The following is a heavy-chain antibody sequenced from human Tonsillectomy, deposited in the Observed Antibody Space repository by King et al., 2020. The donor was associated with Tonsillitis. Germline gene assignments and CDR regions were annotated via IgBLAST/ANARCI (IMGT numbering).Heavy chain of an antibody. J-gene: IGHJ5*02. Sequence: LQLQESGPGLVKPSETLSLTCTVSGGSISSYYWSWIRQPPGKGLEWIGYIYYSGSTKYNPSLKSRVTISVDTSKNQFSLKLISVTAADTAVYYCARAISYYDSSGYYTGWFDPWGQGTLVTVSS. CDR3: ARAISYYDSSGYYTGWFDP. CDR2: IYYSGST. CDR1: GGSISSYY. D-gene: IGHD3-22*01. V-gene: IGHV4-59*01.